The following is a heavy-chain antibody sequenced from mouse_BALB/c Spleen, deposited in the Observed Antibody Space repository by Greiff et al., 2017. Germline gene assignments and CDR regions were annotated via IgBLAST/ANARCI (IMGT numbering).Heavy chain of an antibody. V-gene: IGHV5-12-2*01. Sequence: EVQVVESGGGLVQPGGSLKLSCAASGFTFSSYTMSWVRQTPEKRLEWVAYISNGGGSTYYPDTVKGRFTISRDNAKNTLYLQMSSLKSEDTAMYYCARLHGSSYYFDYWGQGTTLTVSS. J-gene: IGHJ2*01. D-gene: IGHD1-1*01. CDR3: ARLHGSSYYFDY. CDR1: GFTFSSYT. CDR2: ISNGGGST.